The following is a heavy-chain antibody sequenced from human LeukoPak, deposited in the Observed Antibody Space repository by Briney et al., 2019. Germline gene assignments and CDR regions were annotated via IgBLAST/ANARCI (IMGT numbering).Heavy chain of an antibody. Sequence: GTSLRLSCAASGFTFSSYAMHWVRQAPGKGLEWVAVISYDGSNTYYADSVKGRFTISRDNPKNTLYLQSNSLRAEDSAVCYCARDSTYYYGSGSSGPHYFDSWGQGTLVTVSS. D-gene: IGHD3-10*01. CDR1: GFTFSSYA. J-gene: IGHJ4*02. V-gene: IGHV3-30*01. CDR3: ARDSTYYYGSGSSGPHYFDS. CDR2: ISYDGSNT.